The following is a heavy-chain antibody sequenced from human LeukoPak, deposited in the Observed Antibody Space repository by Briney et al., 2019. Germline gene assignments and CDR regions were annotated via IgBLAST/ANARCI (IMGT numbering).Heavy chain of an antibody. CDR3: ARDRGTTVTTEVDY. CDR2: ISAYNGNT. D-gene: IGHD4-17*01. V-gene: IGHV1-18*01. J-gene: IGHJ4*02. Sequence: ASVKVSCKASGYTFTTYGISWVRQAPGQGLEWMGWISAYNGNTNYAQKLQGRVTMTTDTSTSTAHMELRSLRSDDTAVYYCARDRGTTVTTEVDYWGQGTLVTVSS. CDR1: GYTFTTYG.